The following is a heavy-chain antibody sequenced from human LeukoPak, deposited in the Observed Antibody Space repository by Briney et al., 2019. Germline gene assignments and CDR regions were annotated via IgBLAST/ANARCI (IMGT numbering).Heavy chain of an antibody. V-gene: IGHV4-59*12. J-gene: IGHJ3*02. Sequence: SETLSLTCTVSGGSISGYYWSWVRLPPGKGLEWIGNVFYTGTTKYGPSLESRVTISLDSSRNQSSLRLSFVTAADTAVYYCAREQAGGSDQNGGDAFDIWGQGTMVTVSS. CDR1: GGSISGYY. D-gene: IGHD1-26*01. CDR2: VFYTGTT. CDR3: AREQAGGSDQNGGDAFDI.